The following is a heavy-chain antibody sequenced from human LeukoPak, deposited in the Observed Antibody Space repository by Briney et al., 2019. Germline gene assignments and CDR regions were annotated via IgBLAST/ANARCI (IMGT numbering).Heavy chain of an antibody. V-gene: IGHV3-7*03. CDR1: GFSFSXXX. CDR3: AREAAADNY. CDR2: IKQDGXXX. D-gene: IGHD6-13*01. J-gene: IGHJ4*02. Sequence: GGSLRLSCAASGFSFSXXXXXXXRXXXXXXLEWVXXIKQDGXXXXXXXXXKGXXXXXXXNAKNSLDLQMNSLRAEDTAVYYCAREAAADNYWGQGTLVTVSS.